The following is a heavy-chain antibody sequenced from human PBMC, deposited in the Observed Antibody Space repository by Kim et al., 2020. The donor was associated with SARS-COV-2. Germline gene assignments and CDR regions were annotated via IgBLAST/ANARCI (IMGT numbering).Heavy chain of an antibody. D-gene: IGHD3-10*01. V-gene: IGHV3-64*02. CDR3: ARGTSYGSYDY. CDR2: T. Sequence: TYYADSVRGRFTISRDDSKDTVYLQMGSLRAEDMAVYYCARGTSYGSYDYWGQRTLVTVSS. J-gene: IGHJ4*02.